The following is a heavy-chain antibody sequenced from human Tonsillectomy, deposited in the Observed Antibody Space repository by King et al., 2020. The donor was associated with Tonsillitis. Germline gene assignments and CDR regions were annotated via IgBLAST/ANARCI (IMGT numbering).Heavy chain of an antibody. CDR3: ARVKEGGDYLSPFDY. V-gene: IGHV1-69*18. D-gene: IGHD4-17*01. CDR1: GGTFSAYA. CDR2: IIPIFGAT. Sequence: QLVQSGAEVKKPGSSVKVSCKASGGTFSAYAISWVRQAPGQGLEYMGRIIPIFGATSYAQKFQGRVTITADESTSTAYMELSSLRSEDTAVYYCARVKEGGDYLSPFDYWGQGSLVTVSS. J-gene: IGHJ4*02.